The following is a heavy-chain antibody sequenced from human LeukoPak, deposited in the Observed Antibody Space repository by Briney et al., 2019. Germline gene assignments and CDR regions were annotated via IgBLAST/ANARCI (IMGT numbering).Heavy chain of an antibody. CDR3: ARGQFGAFDY. V-gene: IGHV6-1*01. CDR1: GDSVSSDSGA. Sequence: SQTLSLTCAISGDSVSSDSGAWNWIRQSPSRGLEWLGRTYYRSKWYNEYAVSVESRITINPDTSKNQFPLQLKSVTPEDTAVYYCARGQFGAFDYWGQGTLVTVSS. CDR2: TYYRSKWYN. D-gene: IGHD3-10*01. J-gene: IGHJ4*02.